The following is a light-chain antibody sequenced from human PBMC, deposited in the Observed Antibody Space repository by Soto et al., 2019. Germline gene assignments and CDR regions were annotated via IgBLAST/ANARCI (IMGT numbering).Light chain of an antibody. CDR2: DAS. CDR1: QSVSSY. V-gene: IGKV3-11*01. Sequence: EIVLTQSPATLSLSPGERDTLSCRASQSVSSYLAGYQQKPGQAPRLLIYDASNRATGIPARFSGSGSGTDFTLTISSLEPEDFAVYYCQQRSNWPPAITFGQGTRLEIK. J-gene: IGKJ5*01. CDR3: QQRSNWPPAIT.